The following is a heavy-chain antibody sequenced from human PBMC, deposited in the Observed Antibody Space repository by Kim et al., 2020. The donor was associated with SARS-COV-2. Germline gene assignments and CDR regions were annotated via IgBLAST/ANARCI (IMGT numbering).Heavy chain of an antibody. D-gene: IGHD1-26*01. J-gene: IGHJ6*02. CDR2: ICYDGSNK. V-gene: IGHV3-33*06. CDR3: AKDGLYSGSPFRSYYYYYGRDV. Sequence: GGSLRLSCAASGFTFSSYGMHWVRQAPGKGLEWVAVICYDGSNKYYADSVKGRFTNSRDNSKNMLYLQMNSLRAEDTAVYYCAKDGLYSGSPFRSYYYYYGRDVWGQGPTVPVP. CDR1: GFTFSSYG.